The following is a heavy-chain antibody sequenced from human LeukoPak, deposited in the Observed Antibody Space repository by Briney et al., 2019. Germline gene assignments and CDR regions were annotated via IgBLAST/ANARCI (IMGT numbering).Heavy chain of an antibody. CDR2: ISYDGSNK. J-gene: IGHJ6*02. D-gene: IGHD2-21*02. CDR1: GFTFSSYW. V-gene: IGHV3-30*03. Sequence: GGSLRLSCEVSGFTFSSYWMNWVRQAPGKGLEWVAIISYDGSNKYYADSVKGRFTISRDNSKNTLYLQMNSLRAEDTAVYYCAREVVVTQYYYGMDVWGQGTTVTVSS. CDR3: AREVVVTQYYYGMDV.